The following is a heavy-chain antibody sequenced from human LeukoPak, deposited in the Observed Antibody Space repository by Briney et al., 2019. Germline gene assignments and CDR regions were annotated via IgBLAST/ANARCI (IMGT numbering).Heavy chain of an antibody. J-gene: IGHJ4*02. Sequence: ASAKVSCKASGYTFTSYAMHWVRQAPGQRLEWMGWINAGNGNTKYSQKFQGRVTITRDTSASTAYMELSSLRSEDTAVYYCARAEMNYDILTGYYPVGYFDYWGQGTLVTVSS. CDR1: GYTFTSYA. V-gene: IGHV1-3*01. CDR2: INAGNGNT. D-gene: IGHD3-9*01. CDR3: ARAEMNYDILTGYYPVGYFDY.